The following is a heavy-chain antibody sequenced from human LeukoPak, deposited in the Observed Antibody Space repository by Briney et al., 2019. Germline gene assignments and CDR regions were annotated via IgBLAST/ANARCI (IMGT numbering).Heavy chain of an antibody. CDR2: IYYSWSS. D-gene: IGHD6-19*01. CDR1: GGSIRSYY. J-gene: IGHJ6*02. Sequence: SDTMSLTCTVSGGSIRSYYWNWIRQPPGKGLERFGYIYYSWSSYYSPSLKSRVTISLDTSKNQFSLYLSSVTAADPALYYCAREIPGGSGRYGTPIYYGMDVWGQGTTVTVSS. V-gene: IGHV4-59*01. CDR3: AREIPGGSGRYGTPIYYGMDV.